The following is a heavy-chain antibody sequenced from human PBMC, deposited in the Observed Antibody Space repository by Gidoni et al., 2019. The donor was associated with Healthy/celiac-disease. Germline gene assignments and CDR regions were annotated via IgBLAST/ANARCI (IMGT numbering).Heavy chain of an antibody. D-gene: IGHD3-10*01. V-gene: IGHV3-66*02. CDR2: IYSGGST. CDR3: ARLYYYGSGSIDY. Sequence: EVQLVESGGGLVQPGGSLRLCCAASGFTVSSTYMSWVRQAPGKGLGWVSVIYSGGSTYYADSVKGRFTISRDNSKNTLYLQMNSLRAEDTAVYYCARLYYYGSGSIDYWGQGTLVTVSS. J-gene: IGHJ4*02. CDR1: GFTVSSTY.